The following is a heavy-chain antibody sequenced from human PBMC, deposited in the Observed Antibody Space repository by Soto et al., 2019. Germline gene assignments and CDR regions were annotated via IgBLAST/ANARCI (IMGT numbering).Heavy chain of an antibody. D-gene: IGHD2-15*01. CDR1: GFTFSDYA. CDR3: ASGREIYYYYAMEV. J-gene: IGHJ6*02. Sequence: PGESLRLSCAASGFTFSDYAMHWVRQAPGKGLEWVSGIRWNSGSIGYADSVKGRFTISRDNAKNSLYLQMNSLRAEDTALYHCASGREIYYYYAMEVWGQGTKVTVSS. V-gene: IGHV3-9*01. CDR2: IRWNSGSI.